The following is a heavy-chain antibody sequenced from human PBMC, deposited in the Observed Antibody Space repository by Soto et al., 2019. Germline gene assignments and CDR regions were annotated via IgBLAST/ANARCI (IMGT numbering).Heavy chain of an antibody. J-gene: IGHJ5*02. CDR3: AKGRYFAWLWPDNWFDP. D-gene: IGHD3-9*01. CDR1: GFTFSSYA. Sequence: EVQLLESGGGLVQPGGSLRLSCAASGFTFSSYAMSWVRQAPGKGLEWVSAISGSGGSTYYADSVKGRFTISRDNSKNTLYLQMNGLRAEDTAVYYCAKGRYFAWLWPDNWFDPWGQGTLVTVSS. CDR2: ISGSGGST. V-gene: IGHV3-23*01.